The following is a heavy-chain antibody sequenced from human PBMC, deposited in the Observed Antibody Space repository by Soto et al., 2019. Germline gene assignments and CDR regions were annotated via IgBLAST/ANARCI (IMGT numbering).Heavy chain of an antibody. Sequence: QVQLVESGGGVVQPGRSLRLSCAASGFTFSSYAMHWVRQAPGKGLEWVAVISYDGSNKYYADSVKGRFTISRDNSKNTLYLQMNSLRAEDTAVYYCAKAFYGDHGEAGMDVWGQGTTVTVSS. CDR1: GFTFSSYA. V-gene: IGHV3-30*04. CDR2: ISYDGSNK. CDR3: AKAFYGDHGEAGMDV. J-gene: IGHJ6*02. D-gene: IGHD4-17*01.